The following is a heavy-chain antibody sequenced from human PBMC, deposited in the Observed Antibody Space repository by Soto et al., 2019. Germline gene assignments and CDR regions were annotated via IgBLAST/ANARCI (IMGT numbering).Heavy chain of an antibody. V-gene: IGHV3-33*01. CDR2: IWYHGNDK. CDR1: V. Sequence: VSHLVHQALGKGLEWVAGIWYHGNDKFYADSVKGRFPISRDNSKNTLYLQMNSLRAEDTAVYYCLSHDGGESRRCSSVSWCLGTLASVFS. CDR3: LSHDGGESRRCSSVS. J-gene: IGHJ4*02. D-gene: IGHD6-6*01.